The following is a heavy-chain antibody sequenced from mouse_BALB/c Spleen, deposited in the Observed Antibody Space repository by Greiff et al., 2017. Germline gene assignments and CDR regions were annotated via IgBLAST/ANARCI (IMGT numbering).Heavy chain of an antibody. Sequence: EVKLQESGGDLVKPGGSLKLSCAASGFTFSSYGMSWVRQTPDKRLEWVATISSGGSYTYYPDSVKGRFTISRDNAKNTLYLQMSSLKSEDTAMYYCARHGATATFDYWGQGTTLTVSS. CDR3: ARHGATATFDY. CDR1: GFTFSSYG. V-gene: IGHV5-6*01. CDR2: ISSGGSYT. D-gene: IGHD1-2*01. J-gene: IGHJ2*01.